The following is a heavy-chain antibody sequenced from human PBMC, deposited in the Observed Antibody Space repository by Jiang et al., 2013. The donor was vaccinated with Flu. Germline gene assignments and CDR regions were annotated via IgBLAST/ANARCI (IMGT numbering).Heavy chain of an antibody. Sequence: SINDGAYYWSWIRSGPHGKGPWNGLGTSITWEHLLQPLPPTSRVTISLDTSNNQFSLKLSSVTAADTAVYYCARGGAVPDYVPPDYWGQGTLVTVS. J-gene: IGHJ4*02. CDR3: ARGGAVPDYVPPDY. CDR2: SITWEH. CDR1: SINDGAYY. D-gene: IGHD4-17*01. V-gene: IGHV4-30-4*01.